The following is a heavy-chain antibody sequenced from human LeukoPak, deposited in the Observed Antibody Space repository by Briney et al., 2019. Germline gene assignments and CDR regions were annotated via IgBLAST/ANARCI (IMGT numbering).Heavy chain of an antibody. V-gene: IGHV3-7*03. Sequence: GGSLRLSCAASGFTFSSYWMNWARQAPGKGLEWVASINHNGNVNYYVDSVKGRFTISRDNAKNPLYLQMSNLRAEDTAVYFCARGGGLDVWGQGTTVTVSS. D-gene: IGHD3-16*01. CDR3: ARGGGLDV. CDR1: GFTFSSYW. J-gene: IGHJ6*02. CDR2: INHNGNVN.